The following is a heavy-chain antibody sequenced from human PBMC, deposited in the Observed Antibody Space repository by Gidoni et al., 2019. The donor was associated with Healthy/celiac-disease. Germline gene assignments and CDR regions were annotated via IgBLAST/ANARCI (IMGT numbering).Heavy chain of an antibody. CDR2: INSDGSST. D-gene: IGHD2-15*01. V-gene: IGHV3-74*01. Sequence: EVQLVESGGGLVQPGGSLRLSCAASGFPFSRYWIHWVRQAPGKGLVWVSRINSDGSSTSYADSVKGRFTISRDNAKNTLFLQMNSLRAEDTAVYYCARDIVVVVAAGYYYYGMDVWGQGTTVTVSS. CDR1: GFPFSRYW. CDR3: ARDIVVVVAAGYYYYGMDV. J-gene: IGHJ6*02.